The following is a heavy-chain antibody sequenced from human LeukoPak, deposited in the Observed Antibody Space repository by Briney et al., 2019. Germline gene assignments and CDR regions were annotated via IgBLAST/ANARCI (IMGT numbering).Heavy chain of an antibody. D-gene: IGHD3-16*01. J-gene: IGHJ5*02. CDR2: VYYSGST. V-gene: IGHV4-59*11. CDR1: GGSISNHY. CDR3: AKHLTNAYYDMIWFDP. Sequence: SETLSLTCTVSGGSISNHYWSWIRQAPGKGLEWIGYVYYSGSTNYNPSVKSRVTISVDTPNNQFSLRLSSVTAADTAVYYCAKHLTNAYYDMIWFDPWGQGTLVTVTS.